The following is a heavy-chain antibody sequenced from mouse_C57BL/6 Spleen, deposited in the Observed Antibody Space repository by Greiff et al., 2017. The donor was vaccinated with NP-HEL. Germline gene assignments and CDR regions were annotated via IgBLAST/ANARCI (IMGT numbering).Heavy chain of an antibody. Sequence: VMLVESGGGLVKPGGSLKLSCAASGFTFSSYTMSWVRQTPEKRLEWVATISGGGGNTYYPDSVKGRFTISRDNAKNTLYLQMSSLRSEDTALYYCARARDYYGSSYLYWYFDVWGTGTTVTVSS. D-gene: IGHD1-1*01. J-gene: IGHJ1*03. V-gene: IGHV5-9*01. CDR3: ARARDYYGSSYLYWYFDV. CDR2: ISGGGGNT. CDR1: GFTFSSYT.